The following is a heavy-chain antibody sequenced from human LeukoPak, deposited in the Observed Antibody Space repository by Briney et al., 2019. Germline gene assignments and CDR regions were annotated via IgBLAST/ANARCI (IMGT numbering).Heavy chain of an antibody. J-gene: IGHJ4*02. CDR2: INHSGST. CDR3: ARISDSSGYYYRIFDY. V-gene: IGHV4-34*01. CDR1: GGSISSYY. D-gene: IGHD3-22*01. Sequence: SETLSLTCTVSGGSISSYYWSWIRQPPGKGLEWIGEINHSGSTNYNPSLKSRVTISVDTSKNQVSLKLSSVTAADTAVYYCARISDSSGYYYRIFDYWGQGTLVTVSS.